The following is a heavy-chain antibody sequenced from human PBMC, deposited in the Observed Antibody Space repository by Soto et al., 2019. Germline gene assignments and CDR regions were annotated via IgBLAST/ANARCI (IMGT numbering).Heavy chain of an antibody. D-gene: IGHD3-22*01. CDR1: GGSFSGYY. J-gene: IGHJ4*02. CDR3: GRNSSYYYDSSGYYVFDY. Sequence: SETLSLTCAVYGGSFSGYYWSWIRQPPGKGREWIGEINHSGSTNYNPSLKSRVTISVDTSKNQFSLKLSSVTAADTAVYYCGRNSSYYYDSSGYYVFDYWGEGSLVTVSS. CDR2: INHSGST. V-gene: IGHV4-34*01.